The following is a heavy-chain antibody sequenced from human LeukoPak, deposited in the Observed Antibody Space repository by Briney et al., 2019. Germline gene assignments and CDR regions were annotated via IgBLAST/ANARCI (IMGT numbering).Heavy chain of an antibody. CDR3: ARDNIVVVPAANGYYYYYYMDV. J-gene: IGHJ6*03. V-gene: IGHV4-38-2*02. CDR2: ISHSGST. CDR1: GYSISSGYY. D-gene: IGHD2-2*01. Sequence: SETLSLTCSVAGYSISSGYYWGWIRQPPGKGLEWIGSISHSGSTYYNPSLKSRVTISVDTSKNQFSLKLSSVTAADTAVYYCARDNIVVVPAANGYYYYYYMDVWGKGTTVTISS.